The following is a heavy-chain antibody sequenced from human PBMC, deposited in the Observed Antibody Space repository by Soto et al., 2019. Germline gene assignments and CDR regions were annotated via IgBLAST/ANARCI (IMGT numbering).Heavy chain of an antibody. D-gene: IGHD1-26*01. V-gene: IGHV1-18*01. CDR2: ISAYNGNT. CDR1: GYTFTTYG. CDR3: ASARALELGAY. J-gene: IGHJ4*02. Sequence: QVQLVQSGAEVKKPGASVKVSCKASGYTFTTYGISWVRQAPGQGLEWMGWISAYNGNTNYAQKLQGRVTMTTDTAASTAYRELGSVRCDDTAGYSCASARALELGAYWGQGTLVTVPS.